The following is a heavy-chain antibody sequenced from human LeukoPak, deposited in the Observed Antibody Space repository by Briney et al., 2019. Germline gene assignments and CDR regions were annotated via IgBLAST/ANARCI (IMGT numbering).Heavy chain of an antibody. D-gene: IGHD5-12*01. V-gene: IGHV1-8*01. CDR1: GYTFTSYD. J-gene: IGHJ4*02. CDR3: AGGSGYSGQLDY. CDR2: MNPNSGNT. Sequence: GASVKVSCKASGYTFTSYDINWVRQATGQGLEWMGWMNPNSGNTGYAQKFQGRVTMTRNTSISTAYMELSSLRSEDTAVYYCAGGSGYSGQLDYWGQGTLVTVSS.